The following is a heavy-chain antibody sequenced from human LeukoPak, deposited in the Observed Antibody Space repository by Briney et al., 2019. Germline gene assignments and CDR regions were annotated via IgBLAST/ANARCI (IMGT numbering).Heavy chain of an antibody. V-gene: IGHV3-11*01. D-gene: IGHD2-2*01. CDR2: ISSSGSTI. J-gene: IGHJ4*02. CDR3: ARETVRGVVVVPAPGY. Sequence: GGSLRLSCAASGFTSSDYYMSWIRQAPGKGLEWVSYISSSGSTIYYADSVKGRFTISRDNAKNSLYLQMNSLRAEDTAVYYCARETVRGVVVVPAPGYWGQGTLVTVSS. CDR1: GFTSSDYY.